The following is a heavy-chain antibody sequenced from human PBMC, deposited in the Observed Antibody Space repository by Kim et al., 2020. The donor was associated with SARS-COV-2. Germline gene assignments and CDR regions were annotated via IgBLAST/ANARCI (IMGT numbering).Heavy chain of an antibody. J-gene: IGHJ3*02. D-gene: IGHD3-3*02. Sequence: RYSPSFQGQVTISADKSITTAYLQWSSLKASDTAMYYCARRGISDAFDIWGQGTMVTVSS. CDR3: ARRGISDAFDI. V-gene: IGHV5-51*01.